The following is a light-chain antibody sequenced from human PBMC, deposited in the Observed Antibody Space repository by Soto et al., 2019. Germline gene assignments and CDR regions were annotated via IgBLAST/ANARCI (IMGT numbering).Light chain of an antibody. CDR1: SSDVGVYNY. Sequence: QSALTQPASVVGSPGQSITISCTGSSSDVGVYNYISWYQQHPGKAPILLIYEVTYRPSGVSDRFSGSKSGNTASLTISGLQAEDEADYYCSSYTRITTYAFVNGTNVTVL. V-gene: IGLV2-14*01. CDR2: EVT. J-gene: IGLJ1*01. CDR3: SSYTRITTYA.